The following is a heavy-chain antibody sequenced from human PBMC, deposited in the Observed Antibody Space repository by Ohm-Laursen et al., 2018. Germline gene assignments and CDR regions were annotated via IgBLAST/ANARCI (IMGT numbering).Heavy chain of an antibody. V-gene: IGHV3-7*03. Sequence: SLRLSCTASGFIFSNYWMTWVRQAPGKGLEWVANIRKDGGETYYVDSVKGRFTISRDNAKNSLYLQMNSLRAEDTAVYYCASGRVGGYYYDSSGLPDYWGQGTLVTVSS. J-gene: IGHJ4*02. D-gene: IGHD3-22*01. CDR2: IRKDGGET. CDR1: GFIFSNYW. CDR3: ASGRVGGYYYDSSGLPDY.